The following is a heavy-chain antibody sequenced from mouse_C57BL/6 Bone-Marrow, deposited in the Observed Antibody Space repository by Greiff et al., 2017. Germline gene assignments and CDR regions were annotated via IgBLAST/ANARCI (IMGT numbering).Heavy chain of an antibody. CDR1: GYTFTSYW. CDR3: ARSLLRYHYYAMDY. CDR2: IYPSDSET. D-gene: IGHD1-1*01. V-gene: IGHV1-61*01. J-gene: IGHJ4*01. Sequence: VKLKQPGAELVRPGSSVKLSCKASGYTFTSYWMDWVKQRPGQGLEWIGNIYPSDSETHYNQKFKDKATLTVDKSSSTAYMQLSSLTSEDSAVYYCARSLLRYHYYAMDYWGQGTSVTVSS.